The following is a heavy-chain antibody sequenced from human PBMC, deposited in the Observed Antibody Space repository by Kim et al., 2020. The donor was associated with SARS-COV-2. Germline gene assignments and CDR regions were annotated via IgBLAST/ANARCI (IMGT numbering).Heavy chain of an antibody. J-gene: IGHJ2*01. CDR2: IYYSGST. V-gene: IGHV4-61*01. Sequence: SETLSLTCTVSGGSVSSGSYYWSWIRQPPGKGLEWIGYIYYSGSTNYNPSLKSRVTISVDTSKNQFSLKLSSVTAADTAVYYCARAGGGFVVPAAIPALRYFDLWGRGTLVTVSS. CDR3: ARAGGGFVVPAAIPALRYFDL. CDR1: GGSVSSGSYY. D-gene: IGHD2-2*02.